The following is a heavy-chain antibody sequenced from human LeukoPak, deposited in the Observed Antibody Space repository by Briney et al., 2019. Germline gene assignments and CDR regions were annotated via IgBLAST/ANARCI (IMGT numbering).Heavy chain of an antibody. Sequence: GGSLRLSCVASRFVFTNYYMSWVRQTPVQGLDLIGTISADGHTKYYSDSSQGRGTISTDNATDSYYLQMNSLMSDDATAYFYSRDGTYGGYKVFDSWGHGTMVTVSS. CDR1: RFVFTNYY. D-gene: IGHD5-18*01. CDR3: SRDGTYGGYKVFDS. CDR2: ISADGHTK. V-gene: IGHV3-11*01. J-gene: IGHJ5*01.